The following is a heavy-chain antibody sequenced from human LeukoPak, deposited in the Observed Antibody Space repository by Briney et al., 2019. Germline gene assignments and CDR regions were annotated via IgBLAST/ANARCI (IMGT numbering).Heavy chain of an antibody. J-gene: IGHJ4*02. Sequence: GGSVRLSCAASGFTFTNFALHWVRQAPGKGLEWVAFISYDESNKYYADSVKGRFTISRDNSKNILYLQMNSLRVEDTAVYYCARDPVDYWGQGTLVTVSS. CDR1: GFTFTNFA. CDR3: ARDPVDY. V-gene: IGHV3-30-3*01. CDR2: ISYDESNK.